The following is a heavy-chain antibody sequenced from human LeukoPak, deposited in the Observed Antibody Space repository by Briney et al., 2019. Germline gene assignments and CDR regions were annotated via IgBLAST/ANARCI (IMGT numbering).Heavy chain of an antibody. V-gene: IGHV1-18*01. Sequence: GASVKVSCKASGYTFTSYGISWVRQAPGQGLEWMGWISAYNGNTNYAQKLQGRVTMTTDTSTSTAYMELRSLRSDDTAVYYCARVSDDSSVYPFDYWGQGTLVTVSS. CDR2: ISAYNGNT. D-gene: IGHD3-22*01. CDR3: ARVSDDSSVYPFDY. CDR1: GYTFTSYG. J-gene: IGHJ4*02.